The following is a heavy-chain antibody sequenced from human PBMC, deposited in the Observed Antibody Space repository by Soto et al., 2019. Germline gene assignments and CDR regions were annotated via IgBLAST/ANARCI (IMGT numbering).Heavy chain of an antibody. CDR2: IYHSGST. Sequence: SETLSLTCAVSGGSISSSNWWSWVRQPPGKGLEWIGEIYHSGSTNYNPSLKSRVTISVDKSKNQFSLKLSSVTAADTAVYYCARFEVVDLTFDYWGQGTLVTVTS. D-gene: IGHD2-21*02. V-gene: IGHV4-4*02. J-gene: IGHJ4*02. CDR3: ARFEVVDLTFDY. CDR1: GGSISSSNW.